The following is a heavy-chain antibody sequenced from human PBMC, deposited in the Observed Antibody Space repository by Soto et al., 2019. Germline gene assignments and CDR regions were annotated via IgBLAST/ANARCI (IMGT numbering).Heavy chain of an antibody. Sequence: EVQLLGSGGGLVQPGGSLGLSCAASGFTFSNYAMSWVRQAPGKGLEWVSAVTDSARSTYYADSVKGRFTISRDNSTNTLYLHMNSLRAEDTAVYYCSKGRGGMYYFDCWGQGTLVTVSS. CDR3: SKGRGGMYYFDC. V-gene: IGHV3-23*01. J-gene: IGHJ4*02. CDR1: GFTFSNYA. CDR2: VTDSARST. D-gene: IGHD3-16*01.